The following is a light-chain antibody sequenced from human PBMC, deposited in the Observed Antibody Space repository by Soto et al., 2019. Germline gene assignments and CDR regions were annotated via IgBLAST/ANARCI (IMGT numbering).Light chain of an antibody. CDR2: QVS. J-gene: IGKJ4*01. Sequence: DVVMIQSPPSLPVTLGQSASISCRSSQSLVYSDGTTYLNWLQQRPGQSPRRLIDQVSNRDPGAQDRFSGSRAGTDFTVKISRVEAEDVGVYYCMQGTHWPLTFGGGTKVEIK. V-gene: IGKV2-30*01. CDR1: QSLVYSDGTTY. CDR3: MQGTHWPLT.